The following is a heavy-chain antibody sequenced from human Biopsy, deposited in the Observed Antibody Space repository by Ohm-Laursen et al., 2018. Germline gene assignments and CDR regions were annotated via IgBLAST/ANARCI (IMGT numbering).Heavy chain of an antibody. CDR3: ARATNSTGWPYYYFCGMDV. Sequence: SDTLSLTCTVSGGSISSDYWSWIRQPPGKGLEWIGYIYYSGSTNYNPSLNSRVTISVDTSKNQFSLRLNSVTVADTAVYYCARATNSTGWPYYYFCGMDVWGQGTTVTVSS. J-gene: IGHJ6*02. D-gene: IGHD2/OR15-2a*01. CDR2: IYYSGST. V-gene: IGHV4-59*07. CDR1: GGSISSDY.